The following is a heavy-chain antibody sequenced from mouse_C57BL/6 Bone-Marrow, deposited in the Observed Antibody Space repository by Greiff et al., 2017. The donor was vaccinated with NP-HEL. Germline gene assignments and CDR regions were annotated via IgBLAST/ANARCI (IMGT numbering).Heavy chain of an antibody. CDR1: GYTFTDYY. D-gene: IGHD2-4*01. Sequence: EVKLMESGPELVKPGASVKISCKASGYTFTDYYMNWVKQSHGKSLEWIGDINPNNGGTSYNQKFKGQATLTVDKSSSTAYLELRSLTSEDSAVYYCARATYYDYDGAMDYWGQGTSVTVSS. CDR3: ARATYYDYDGAMDY. V-gene: IGHV1-26*01. J-gene: IGHJ4*01. CDR2: INPNNGGT.